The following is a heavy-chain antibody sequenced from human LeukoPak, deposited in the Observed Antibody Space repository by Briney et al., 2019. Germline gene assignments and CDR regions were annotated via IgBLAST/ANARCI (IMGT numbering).Heavy chain of an antibody. CDR3: ARGRYQEVGYYFDY. V-gene: IGHV7-4-1*02. Sequence: ASVKVSCKASGYTFTSYAMNWVRQAPGQGLEWMGWINTNPGNPTYAQGFTGRFVFSLDTSVSTAYLQISSLKAKDTAVYYCARGRYQEVGYYFDYWGQGTLVTVSS. J-gene: IGHJ4*02. CDR1: GYTFTSYA. D-gene: IGHD2-2*01. CDR2: INTNPGNP.